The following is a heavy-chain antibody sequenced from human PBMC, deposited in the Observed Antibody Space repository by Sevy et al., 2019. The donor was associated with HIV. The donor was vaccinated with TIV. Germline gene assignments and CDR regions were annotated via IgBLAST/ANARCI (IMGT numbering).Heavy chain of an antibody. J-gene: IGHJ6*03. D-gene: IGHD3-22*01. CDR1: GFSFDSYG. CDR2: ISGSGTRT. CDR3: AKGGGGHYDPDEIGYYFYYYNMDV. V-gene: IGHV3-23*01. Sequence: GGSLRLSCAVSGFSFDSYGMTWVRQAPGKGLEWVSGISGSGTRTYYVDSVKGRFIISRDNSKNTLYLQMNSLRSEDTANYYCAKGGGGHYDPDEIGYYFYYYNMDVWGKGTTVTVSS.